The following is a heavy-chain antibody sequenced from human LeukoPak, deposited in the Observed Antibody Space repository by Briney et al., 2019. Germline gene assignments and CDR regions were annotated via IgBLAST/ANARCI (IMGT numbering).Heavy chain of an antibody. CDR1: GGSISSYY. J-gene: IGHJ5*02. Sequence: PSETLSLTCTVSGGSISSYYWSWIRQPPGKGLEWIGYIYYSGSTNYNPSLKSRVTISVDTFKNQFSLKLSSVTAADTAVYYCAREKVDDSSGYPKYNWFDPWGQGTLVTVSS. CDR2: IYYSGST. D-gene: IGHD3-22*01. V-gene: IGHV4-59*01. CDR3: AREKVDDSSGYPKYNWFDP.